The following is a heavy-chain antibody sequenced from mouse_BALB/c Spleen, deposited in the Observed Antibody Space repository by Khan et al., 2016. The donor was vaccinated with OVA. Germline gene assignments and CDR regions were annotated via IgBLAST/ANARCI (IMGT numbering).Heavy chain of an antibody. CDR2: ISYSGST. Sequence: EVHLQESGPGLVKPSQSLSLTCTVTGYSITSGYAWNWIRQFPGNKLEWMGYISYSGSTSYNPSLRSRISITRDTSKNQFFLQLNSVTTEDTATYYGARKNYYGYAMDCWGQGTSVTVSS. D-gene: IGHD1-1*01. V-gene: IGHV3-2*02. CDR1: GYSITSGYA. CDR3: ARKNYYGYAMDC. J-gene: IGHJ4*01.